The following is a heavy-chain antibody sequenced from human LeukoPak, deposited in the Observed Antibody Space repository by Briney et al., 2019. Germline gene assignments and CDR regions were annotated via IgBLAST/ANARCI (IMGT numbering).Heavy chain of an antibody. CDR1: GYTCTGYF. Sequence: VSVKVSCKASGYTCTGYFMHWVRQAPGQGLEWMGLINPDSGGANYAQNFQGRVTMTRDTSISTVYMELSRLRSDDTAVYYCARGTDCSGGSCLDYWGQGTLVTVSS. V-gene: IGHV1-2*06. CDR3: ARGTDCSGGSCLDY. J-gene: IGHJ4*02. CDR2: INPDSGGA. D-gene: IGHD2-15*01.